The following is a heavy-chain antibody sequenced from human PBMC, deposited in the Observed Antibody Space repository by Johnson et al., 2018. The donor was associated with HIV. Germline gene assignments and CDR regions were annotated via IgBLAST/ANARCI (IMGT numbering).Heavy chain of an antibody. V-gene: IGHV3-33*06. CDR3: AKDLDSSSWGAFDI. CDR2: IWYDGSNK. CDR1: GFTFSSYG. D-gene: IGHD6-6*01. J-gene: IGHJ3*02. Sequence: QVLLVESGGGVVKPGRSLRLSCAASGFTFSSYGMHWVRQAPGKGLAWVAVIWYDGSNKYYADSVKGRFTISRDNSKNTLYLQMNSLRAEDTAVYYCAKDLDSSSWGAFDIWGQGTMVTVSS.